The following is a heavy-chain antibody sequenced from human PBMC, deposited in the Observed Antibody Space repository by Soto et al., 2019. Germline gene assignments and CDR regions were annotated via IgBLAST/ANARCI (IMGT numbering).Heavy chain of an antibody. Sequence: EVQLSESGGGLVQPGGSLRLSCAASGFTFSNYAMTWVRQAPGKGLEWVSGLNGSGGSTSSADSVKGRFAISRDNSKNTLHLQMNSLRADDTAVYYCARAMAATTPFDYWGQGTDVTVSS. D-gene: IGHD1-26*01. CDR3: ARAMAATTPFDY. CDR2: LNGSGGST. CDR1: GFTFSNYA. V-gene: IGHV3-23*01. J-gene: IGHJ4*02.